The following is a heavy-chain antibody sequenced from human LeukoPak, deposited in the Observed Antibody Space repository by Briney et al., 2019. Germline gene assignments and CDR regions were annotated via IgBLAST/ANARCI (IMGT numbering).Heavy chain of an antibody. Sequence: GASVKVSCKASGYTFTSYYMHWERQAPGQGLEWMGIINPSGGSTSYAQKFQGRVTMTRDTSTSTVYMELSSLRSEDTAVYYCARDPSPDSSGFRAEYFQHWGQGTLVTVSS. CDR3: ARDPSPDSSGFRAEYFQH. CDR2: INPSGGST. D-gene: IGHD3-22*01. J-gene: IGHJ1*01. CDR1: GYTFTSYY. V-gene: IGHV1-46*01.